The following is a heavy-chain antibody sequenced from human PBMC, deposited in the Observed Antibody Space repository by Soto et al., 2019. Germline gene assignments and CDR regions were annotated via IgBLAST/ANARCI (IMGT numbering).Heavy chain of an antibody. CDR2: IIPILGIA. V-gene: IGHV1-69*02. D-gene: IGHD3-9*01. CDR1: GGTFSSYT. J-gene: IGHJ6*02. Sequence: QVQLVQSGAEVKKPGSSVKVSCKASGGTFSSYTISWVRQAPGQGLEWMGRIIPILGIANYAQKFQGRVTITADKSTSTAYMELSSLRSEDTAVYYCARANYYDILTAGYYGMDVWGQGTTVTVSS. CDR3: ARANYYDILTAGYYGMDV.